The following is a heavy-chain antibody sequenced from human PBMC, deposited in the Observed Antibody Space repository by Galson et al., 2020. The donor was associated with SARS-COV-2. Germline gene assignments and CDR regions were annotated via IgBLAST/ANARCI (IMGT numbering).Heavy chain of an antibody. CDR2: IHWNGDFI. V-gene: IGHV3-9*01. CDR3: TKAHTSIMASGAFDL. J-gene: IGHJ3*01. CDR1: GVTLDDYA. D-gene: IGHD2-8*01. Sequence: SLRLSCAGSGVTLDDYAMHWARQVPGKGLEWVSGIHWNGDFIGYADSVKGRFIISRDNAKNSLYLQMNSLRHEDTALYYCTKAHTSIMASGAFDLWGQGTMVTVSS.